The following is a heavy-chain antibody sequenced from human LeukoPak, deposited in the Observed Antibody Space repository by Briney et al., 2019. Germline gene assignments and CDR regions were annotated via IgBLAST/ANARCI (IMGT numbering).Heavy chain of an antibody. CDR1: GSSISSYY. V-gene: IGHV4-4*07. CDR2: IYTSGST. Sequence: SETLYLTCTVSGSSISSYYWSWIRQPAGKGLEWIGRIYTSGSTNYNPSLKSRVTMSVDTSKNQFSLKLSSVTAADTAVYSCARHYYGSGSYWNHWGQGTLVTVSS. J-gene: IGHJ5*02. CDR3: ARHYYGSGSYWNH. D-gene: IGHD3-10*01.